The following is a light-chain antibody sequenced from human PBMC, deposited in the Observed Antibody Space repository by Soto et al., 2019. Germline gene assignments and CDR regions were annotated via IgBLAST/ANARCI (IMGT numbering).Light chain of an antibody. CDR2: DVS. V-gene: IGLV2-14*01. CDR1: SSDVGGYNY. J-gene: IGLJ1*01. CDR3: SSYTSSSPLV. Sequence: QSALTQPASVSGSPGQSITISCTGTSSDVGGYNYVSWYQQHPGKAPKLMIYDVSNRPSGVSNRFSGSKSGNTASLTISGLQAEDEADYYCSSYTSSSPLVFGPGTKVTV.